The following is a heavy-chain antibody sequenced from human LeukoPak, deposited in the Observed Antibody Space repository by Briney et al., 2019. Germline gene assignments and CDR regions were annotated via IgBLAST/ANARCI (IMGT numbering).Heavy chain of an antibody. D-gene: IGHD6-19*01. CDR3: ARVRLVRWHYYYYMDV. J-gene: IGHJ6*03. CDR1: GGSFSGYY. V-gene: IGHV4-34*01. CDR2: INHSGST. Sequence: SESLSLTCAAYGGSFSGYYWSWIRQPPGKGLEWVREINHSGSTNYNPSLKSRVTISVDTSKNQFSLKLSSVTAADTAVYYCARVRLVRWHYYYYMDVWGKGTTVTVSS.